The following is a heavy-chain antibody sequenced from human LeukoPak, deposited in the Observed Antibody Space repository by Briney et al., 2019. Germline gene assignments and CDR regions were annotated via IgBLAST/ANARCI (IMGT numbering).Heavy chain of an antibody. J-gene: IGHJ4*02. D-gene: IGHD2-15*01. Sequence: SETLSLTCAVYGGSFSGYYWSWIRQPPGKGLEWIGEINHSGSTNYNPSLKSRVTISVDTSKNQFSLKLSSVTAADTAVYYCARAAGGFHYGIDYWGQGTLVTVSS. CDR3: ARAAGGFHYGIDY. CDR1: GGSFSGYY. V-gene: IGHV4-34*01. CDR2: INHSGST.